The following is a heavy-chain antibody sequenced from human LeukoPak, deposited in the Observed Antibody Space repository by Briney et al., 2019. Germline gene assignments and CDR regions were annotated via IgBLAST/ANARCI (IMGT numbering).Heavy chain of an antibody. CDR3: AKAYLYCSSTSCPSGPRYYGMDV. CDR1: GGSFSGYY. D-gene: IGHD2-2*01. J-gene: IGHJ6*04. Sequence: PSETLSLTCAVYGGSFSGYYWTWIRQAPGKGLEWVSAISGSGGSTYYADSVKGRFTISRDNSKNTLYLQMNSLRAEDTAVYYCAKAYLYCSSTSCPSGPRYYGMDVWGKGTTVTVSS. V-gene: IGHV3-23*01. CDR2: ISGSGGST.